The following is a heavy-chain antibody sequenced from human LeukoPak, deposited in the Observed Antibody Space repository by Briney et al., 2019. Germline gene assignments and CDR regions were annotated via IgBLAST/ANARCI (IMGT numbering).Heavy chain of an antibody. CDR1: GFTFSSYA. CDR3: AKDRRRITMIVVVTYDAFDI. J-gene: IGHJ3*02. D-gene: IGHD3-22*01. CDR2: ISGSGGST. Sequence: GGSLRLSCAASGFTFSSYAMSWVRQAPGKGLEWVSAISGSGGSTYYADSVKGRFTISRDNSKNTLYLQMNSLRAEDTAVYYCAKDRRRITMIVVVTYDAFDIWGQGTMVTVSS. V-gene: IGHV3-23*01.